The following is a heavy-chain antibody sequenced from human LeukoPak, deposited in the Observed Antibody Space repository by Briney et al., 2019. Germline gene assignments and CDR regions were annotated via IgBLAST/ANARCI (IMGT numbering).Heavy chain of an antibody. CDR1: GFTFSSYS. CDR2: ISSSSSYI. V-gene: IGHV3-21*04. CDR3: TGTYYYDSSGRNDAFDI. Sequence: GGSLRLSCAASGFTFSSYSMNWVRQAPGKGLEWVSSISSSSSYIYYADSVKGRFTISRDNAKNSLYLQMNSLKTEDTAVYYCTGTYYYDSSGRNDAFDIWGQGTMVTVSS. J-gene: IGHJ3*02. D-gene: IGHD3-22*01.